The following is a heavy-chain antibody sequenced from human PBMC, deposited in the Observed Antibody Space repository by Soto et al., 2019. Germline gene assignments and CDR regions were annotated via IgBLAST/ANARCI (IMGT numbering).Heavy chain of an antibody. CDR2: VYGDDDK. CDR3: AHNIGGDYVYGFDF. J-gene: IGHJ3*01. CDR1: GFSLTTSGEG. Sequence: QIALKESGPPLVKPTQTLTLTCTFSGFSLTTSGEGVGWVRQPPGKGLEWVALVYGDDDKRYLTSLKSRLTITKDTSKNQVVLTMTNMDPVDTGTYFCAHNIGGDYVYGFDFWGQGTKVTVSS. D-gene: IGHD3-16*01. V-gene: IGHV2-5*02.